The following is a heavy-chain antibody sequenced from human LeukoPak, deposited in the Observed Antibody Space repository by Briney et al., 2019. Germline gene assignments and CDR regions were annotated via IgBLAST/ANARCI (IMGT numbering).Heavy chain of an antibody. V-gene: IGHV4-59*01. Sequence: SETLSLTCTVSGGSISGYYWSWIRQPPGKGLEWIGYIYYSRSTKFNPSLKSRVTISVDTSKNQFSLKLSSVTAADTAVYYCARGVLLATYYFDYWGQGTLVTVSS. D-gene: IGHD3-10*01. CDR1: GGSISGYY. J-gene: IGHJ4*02. CDR2: IYYSRST. CDR3: ARGVLLATYYFDY.